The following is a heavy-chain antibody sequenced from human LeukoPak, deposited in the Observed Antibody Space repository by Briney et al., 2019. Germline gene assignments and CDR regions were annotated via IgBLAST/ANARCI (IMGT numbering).Heavy chain of an antibody. D-gene: IGHD3-3*01. CDR1: GFTFSTYD. CDR3: ARDERLLSFLK. CDR2: FSSSGDIT. J-gene: IGHJ4*02. V-gene: IGHV3-23*01. Sequence: PGGSLRLSCAASGFTFSTYDISWVRQAPGQGLEWVSTFSSSGDITYYADSVKGRFTISRDNSKNTVDLQMNSLRAEDTAIYYCARDERLLSFLKWGQGTLVTVSS.